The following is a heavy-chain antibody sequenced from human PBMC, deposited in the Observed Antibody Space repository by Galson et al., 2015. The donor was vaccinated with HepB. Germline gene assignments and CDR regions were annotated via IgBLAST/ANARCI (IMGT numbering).Heavy chain of an antibody. V-gene: IGHV3-74*01. CDR2: INSDGSST. CDR3: ARAFGESRRYFDY. Sequence: SLRLSCAASGFTFSGYWMHWVRQAPGKGLVWVSRINSDGSSTSYADSVKGRFTISRDNAKNTLYLQMNSLRAEDTAVYYCARAFGESRRYFDYWGQGTLVTVSS. J-gene: IGHJ4*02. D-gene: IGHD3-10*01. CDR1: GFTFSGYW.